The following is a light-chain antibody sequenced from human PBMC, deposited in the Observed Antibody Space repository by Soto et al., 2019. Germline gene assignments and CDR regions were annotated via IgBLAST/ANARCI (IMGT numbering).Light chain of an antibody. CDR3: QQYFSYPLT. J-gene: IGKJ4*01. Sequence: AIRMTQSQSSFSASTGDRVTITCRASQGISSHLAWYHVKPGKAPMLLIYTASYLESGVPSRFSGSGSGTDFTLTISSLQSEDFAVYYCQQYFSYPLTFGGGTKVEIK. V-gene: IGKV1-8*01. CDR1: QGISSH. CDR2: TAS.